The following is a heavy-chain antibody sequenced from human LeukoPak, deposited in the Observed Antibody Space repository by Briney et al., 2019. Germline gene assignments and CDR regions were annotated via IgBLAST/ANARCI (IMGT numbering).Heavy chain of an antibody. V-gene: IGHV4-4*07. CDR2: IYTSGVT. CDR1: GGSLSSFY. Sequence: SETLSLTCTVSGGSLSSFYWDWIRQPAGKGLQWIGRIYTSGVTNYNPSLKSRVIMSVDTSKNQFSLTLSSVTAADTAVYYCAREWTSGDGSGYPYYFDYWGPGTLVTVSS. J-gene: IGHJ4*02. D-gene: IGHD3-22*01. CDR3: AREWTSGDGSGYPYYFDY.